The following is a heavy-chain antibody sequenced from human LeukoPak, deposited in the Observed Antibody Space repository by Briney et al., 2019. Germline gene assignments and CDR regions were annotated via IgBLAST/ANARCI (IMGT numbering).Heavy chain of an antibody. CDR3: ARAREFYDSSGYYYRPYLDY. J-gene: IGHJ4*02. D-gene: IGHD3-22*01. V-gene: IGHV3-48*02. CDR2: ISSSSSTI. CDR1: GFTFSSYS. Sequence: PGGSLRLSCAASGFTFSSYSMNWVRQAPGKGLEWVSYISSSSSTIYYADSVKGRFTISRDNAKNSLYLQMNSLRDEDTAVYYCARAREFYDSSGYYYRPYLDYWGQGTLVTVSS.